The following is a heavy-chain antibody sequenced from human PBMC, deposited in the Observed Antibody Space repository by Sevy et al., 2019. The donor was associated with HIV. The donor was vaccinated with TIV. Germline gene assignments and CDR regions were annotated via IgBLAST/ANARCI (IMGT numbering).Heavy chain of an antibody. J-gene: IGHJ4*02. CDR2: IYYSGST. CDR1: GGSISSYY. Sequence: SETLSLTCTVSGGSISSYYWSWIRQPPGKGLEWIGYIYYSGSTNYNPSLKSRVTLSVDTSKNQFSLKLSSVTAADTAVYYCARERPDGYNDYWGQGTLVTVSS. CDR3: ARERPDGYNDY. V-gene: IGHV4-59*01. D-gene: IGHD5-12*01.